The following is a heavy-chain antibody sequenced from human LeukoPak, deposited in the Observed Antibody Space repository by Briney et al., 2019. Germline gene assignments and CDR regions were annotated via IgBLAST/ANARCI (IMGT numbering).Heavy chain of an antibody. Sequence: GGSLRLSCTASGFTFGDYAMSWVRQAPGKGPEWVGFIRRKANGGTTEYAASVKGRFTISRDDSKSIAYLQMNSLKTEDTAVYYCASVYGSGSYSRYYWGQGTLVTVSS. CDR3: ASVYGSGSYSRYY. J-gene: IGHJ4*02. CDR1: GFTFGDYA. D-gene: IGHD3-10*01. CDR2: IRRKANGGTT. V-gene: IGHV3-49*04.